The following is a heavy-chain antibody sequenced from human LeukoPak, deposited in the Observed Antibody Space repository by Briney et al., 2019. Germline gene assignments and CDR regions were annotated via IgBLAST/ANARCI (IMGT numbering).Heavy chain of an antibody. J-gene: IGHJ6*02. V-gene: IGHV3-7*03. CDR2: IKQDGSEK. CDR3: ARDPTTYDFWSGDSDYYYYGMDV. D-gene: IGHD3-3*01. Sequence: GGSLRLSCAASGFTFSSYWMSWVRQAPGKGLEWVAKIKQDGSEKYYVDSVKGRFTISRDNAKNSLYLQVNSLRAEDTAVYYCARDPTTYDFWSGDSDYYYYGMDVWGQGTTVTVSS. CDR1: GFTFSSYW.